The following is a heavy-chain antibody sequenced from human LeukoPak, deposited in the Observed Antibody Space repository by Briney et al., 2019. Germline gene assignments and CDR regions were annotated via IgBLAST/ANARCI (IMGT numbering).Heavy chain of an antibody. J-gene: IGHJ4*02. CDR3: ARKSTVRRTSELDY. Sequence: ASVKVSCKASGYTFTGYYMNWVRQAPGHGLEWLGWINPNSGDTKYAQKFLGRVTMTSDTSINTGYMALSSLTSDDTAVYYCARKSTVRRTSELDYWGQESMLTVSS. CDR1: GYTFTGYY. V-gene: IGHV1-2*02. CDR2: INPNSGDT. D-gene: IGHD3-10*02.